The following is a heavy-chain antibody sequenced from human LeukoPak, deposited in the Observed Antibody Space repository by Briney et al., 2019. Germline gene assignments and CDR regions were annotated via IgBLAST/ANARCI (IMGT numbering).Heavy chain of an antibody. CDR1: GFSFTKSA. Sequence: GASVTVSFKASGFSFTKSAVQWVRQARGQRLEWIGWIVVGSGNTIYVQKFQERVTITSDMSTSTAYMELSSLRSEDTAVYYCAAAYIGGAMVTNAFDIWGQGTMVTVAS. D-gene: IGHD5-18*01. V-gene: IGHV1-58*01. CDR2: IVVGSGNT. CDR3: AAAYIGGAMVTNAFDI. J-gene: IGHJ3*02.